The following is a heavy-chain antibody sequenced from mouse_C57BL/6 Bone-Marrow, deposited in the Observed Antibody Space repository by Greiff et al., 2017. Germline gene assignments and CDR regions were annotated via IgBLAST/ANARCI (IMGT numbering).Heavy chain of an antibody. J-gene: IGHJ4*01. V-gene: IGHV5-4*01. CDR1: GFTFSSYA. D-gene: IGHD2-12*01. Sequence: EVQGVESGGGLVKPGGSLKLSCAASGFTFSSYAMSWVRQTPEKRLEWVATISDGGSYTYYPDNVKGRFTISRDNAKNNLYLQMSHLKSEDTAMYYCARDNYYSQEDYYAMDYWGLGTSVTVSS. CDR3: ARDNYYSQEDYYAMDY. CDR2: ISDGGSYT.